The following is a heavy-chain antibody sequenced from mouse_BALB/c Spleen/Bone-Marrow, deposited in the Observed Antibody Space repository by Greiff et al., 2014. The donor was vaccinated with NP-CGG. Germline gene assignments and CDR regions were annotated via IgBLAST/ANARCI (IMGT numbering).Heavy chain of an antibody. CDR3: TNHYFDY. J-gene: IGHJ2*01. CDR1: GYTFTSYW. CDR2: IYPGSGST. Sequence: GSELVRPGASVKLSCKASGYTFTSYWMHWVKQRPGQGLEWIGNIYPGSGSTNYDEKFKSKATLTVDTSSSTAYMQLSSLTSEDSAVYYCTNHYFDYWGQGATLTVSS. V-gene: IGHV1S22*01.